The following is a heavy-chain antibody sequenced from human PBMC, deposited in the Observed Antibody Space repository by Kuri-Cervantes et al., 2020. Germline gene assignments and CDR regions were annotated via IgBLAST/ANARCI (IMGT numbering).Heavy chain of an antibody. Sequence: GESLKISCAASGVTFSSYAMSWVRQAPGKGLEWVSAISGSGGSTYYADSVKGRFTISRDNSKNTLYLQMNSLRAEDTAVYYCAKSLITMIVVAWGQGTLVTVSS. V-gene: IGHV3-23*01. J-gene: IGHJ5*02. CDR2: ISGSGGST. CDR3: AKSLITMIVVA. CDR1: GVTFSSYA. D-gene: IGHD3-22*01.